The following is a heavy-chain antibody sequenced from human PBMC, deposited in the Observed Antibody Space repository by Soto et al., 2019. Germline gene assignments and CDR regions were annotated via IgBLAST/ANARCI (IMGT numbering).Heavy chain of an antibody. CDR1: GYTFTSYG. Sequence: ASVKVSCKASGYTFTSYGISWVRQAPGQGLEWMGWISAYNGNTNYAQKLQGRVTMTTDTSTSTAYVELRSLRSDDTAVYYCARDPRVEHAFDIWGQGTMVTVSS. J-gene: IGHJ3*02. V-gene: IGHV1-18*01. CDR3: ARDPRVEHAFDI. D-gene: IGHD1-1*01. CDR2: ISAYNGNT.